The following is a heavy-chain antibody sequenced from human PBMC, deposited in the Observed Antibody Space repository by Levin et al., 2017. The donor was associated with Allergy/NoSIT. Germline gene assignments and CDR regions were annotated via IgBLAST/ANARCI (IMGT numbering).Heavy chain of an antibody. D-gene: IGHD2-15*01. Sequence: SETLSLTCAVSGGSISSSNWWSWVRQPPGKGLEWIGEIYHSGSTNYNPSLKSRVTISVDKSKNQFSLKLSSVTAADTAVYYCARGSVVVVAAIDYWGQGTLVTVSS. CDR2: IYHSGST. CDR1: GGSISSSNW. V-gene: IGHV4-4*02. CDR3: ARGSVVVVAAIDY. J-gene: IGHJ4*02.